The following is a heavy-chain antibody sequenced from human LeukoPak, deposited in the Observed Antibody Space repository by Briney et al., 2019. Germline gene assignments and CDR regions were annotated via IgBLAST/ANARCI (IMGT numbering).Heavy chain of an antibody. V-gene: IGHV3-43*02. CDR1: RVTFYNDA. CDR2: ISGDGDST. J-gene: IGHJ3*01. Sequence: PGGSLRLSCAPSRVTFYNDATDWVRQVPGKGLEWVSLISGDGDSTYYPDSVKGRFTISRDNSKNSLYLQMNSLRTEDTALYYCAEYSGADYYYGSSRLDFWGQGTMVTVSS. CDR3: AEYSGADYYYGSSRLDF. D-gene: IGHD3-22*01.